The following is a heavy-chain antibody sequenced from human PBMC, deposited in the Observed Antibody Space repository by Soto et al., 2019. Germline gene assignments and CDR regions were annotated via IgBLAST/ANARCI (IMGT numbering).Heavy chain of an antibody. V-gene: IGHV1-69*13. CDR2: IIPIFGTA. Sequence: SVKVSCKASGGTFSSYAISWVRQAPGQGLEWMGGIIPIFGTANYAQKFQGRVTITADESTSTAYMELSSLRSEDTAVYYCASAGGTPPHDAFDIWGQGTMVTVSS. J-gene: IGHJ3*02. CDR3: ASAGGTPPHDAFDI. D-gene: IGHD1-26*01. CDR1: GGTFSSYA.